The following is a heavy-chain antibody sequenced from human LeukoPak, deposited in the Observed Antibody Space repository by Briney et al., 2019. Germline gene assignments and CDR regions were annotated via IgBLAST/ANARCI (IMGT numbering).Heavy chain of an antibody. V-gene: IGHV3-30*18. CDR1: GFTFSNAW. CDR3: AKEDSVGGFFDS. D-gene: IGHD1-26*01. J-gene: IGHJ4*02. CDR2: ILYDASYK. Sequence: GGSLRLSCAASGFTFSNAWMSWVRQAPGKGLEWVAIILYDASYKYYADSVKGRFTISRDNSRNTLYLQMNSLRAEDTAVYYCAKEDSVGGFFDSWGQGTLVTVSS.